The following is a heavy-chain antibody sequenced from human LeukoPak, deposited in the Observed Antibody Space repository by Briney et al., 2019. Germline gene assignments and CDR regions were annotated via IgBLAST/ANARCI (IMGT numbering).Heavy chain of an antibody. CDR3: AKLLAYCGGDCPTHAFDI. D-gene: IGHD2-21*02. CDR1: GYTFSSYG. J-gene: IGHJ3*02. CDR2: IRFDGTIK. V-gene: IGHV3-30*02. Sequence: GGSLRLSCAASGYTFSSYGMHWVRQAPGKGLEWVAFIRFDGTIKDYADSVKGRFTISRDNSKNTLNLLMNSLRAEDTAVYYCAKLLAYCGGDCPTHAFDIWGQGTMVTVSS.